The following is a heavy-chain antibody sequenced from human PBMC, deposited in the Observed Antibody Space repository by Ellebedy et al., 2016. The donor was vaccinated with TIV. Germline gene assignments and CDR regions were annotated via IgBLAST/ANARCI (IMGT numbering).Heavy chain of an antibody. J-gene: IGHJ3*02. V-gene: IGHV4-59*01. Sequence: MPSETLSLTFTVSGGSIRNYSWRWTRQPPGKGLEWLGYLFHNGGTNYNPFLMRRVAFSIYTSHHQFYLKLNSVTASDTAVYYCARSNITFFAETDAFDMWGQGTRVTVSP. CDR1: GGSIRNYS. D-gene: IGHD3-3*01. CDR2: LFHNGGT. CDR3: ARSNITFFAETDAFDM.